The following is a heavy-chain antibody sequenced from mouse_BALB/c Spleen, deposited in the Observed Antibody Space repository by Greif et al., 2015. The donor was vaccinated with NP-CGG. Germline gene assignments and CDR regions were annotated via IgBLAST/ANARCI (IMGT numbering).Heavy chain of an antibody. CDR2: ISSGGSYT. V-gene: IGHV5-9-3*01. Sequence: EVKVVESGGGLVKPGGSLKLSCAASGFTFSSYAMSWVRQTPEKRLEWVATISSGGSYTYYPDSVKGRFTISRDNAKNTLYLQMSSLRSEDTAMYYCARHDGKDAMDYWGQGTSVTVSS. CDR3: ARHDGKDAMDY. CDR1: GFTFSSYA. D-gene: IGHD2-1*01. J-gene: IGHJ4*01.